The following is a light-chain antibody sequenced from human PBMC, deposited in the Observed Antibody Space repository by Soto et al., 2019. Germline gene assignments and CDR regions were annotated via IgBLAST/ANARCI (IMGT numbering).Light chain of an antibody. CDR2: AAS. J-gene: IGKJ1*01. CDR3: QQYYSYPRT. Sequence: IRMTQSPSSFSSSTGDRVTSTCRASQGISRYLAWYQQKQGKAPKLLIYAASTLQSGVPSKFSGSGSGTDFTLTISWLQSEDFATYYCQQYYSYPRTFGQGTKGEIK. V-gene: IGKV1-8*01. CDR1: QGISRY.